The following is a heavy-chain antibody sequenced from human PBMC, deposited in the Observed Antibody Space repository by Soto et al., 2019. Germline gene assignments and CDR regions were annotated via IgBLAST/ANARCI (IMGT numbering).Heavy chain of an antibody. J-gene: IGHJ4*02. CDR1: GFTFSSYS. CDR2: ISSSSSTI. V-gene: IGHV3-48*01. Sequence: PGGSLRLSCAASGFTFSSYSMNWVRQAPGKGLEWVSYISSSSSTIYYADSVKGRFTISRDNAKNSLYLQMNSLRAEDTAVYYCAKDIEITELGPRGYFDYWGQGTPVTVSS. D-gene: IGHD1-20*01. CDR3: AKDIEITELGPRGYFDY.